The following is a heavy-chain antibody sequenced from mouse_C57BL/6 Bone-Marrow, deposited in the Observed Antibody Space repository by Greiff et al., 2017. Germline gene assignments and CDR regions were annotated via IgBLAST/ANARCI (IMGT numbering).Heavy chain of an antibody. CDR1: GYAFTNYL. D-gene: IGHD6-1*01. J-gene: IGHJ4*01. CDR2: INPGSGGT. CDR3: ARKLLFYYAMDY. Sequence: QVQLQQSGAELVRPGTSVKVSCKASGYAFTNYLIEWVKQRPGQGLEWIGVINPGSGGTNYNEKFKGKATLTADKSSSTAYMQLSSLTSEDSAVYFCARKLLFYYAMDYWGQGTSVTGSS. V-gene: IGHV1-54*01.